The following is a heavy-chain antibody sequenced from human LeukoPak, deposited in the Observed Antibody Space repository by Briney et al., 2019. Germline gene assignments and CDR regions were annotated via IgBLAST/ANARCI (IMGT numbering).Heavy chain of an antibody. CDR1: GGTFSSYA. J-gene: IGHJ4*02. V-gene: IGHV1-69*04. Sequence: SVKVSCKASGGTFSSYAISWVRQAPGQGLEWMGRIIPILGIANYAQKFQGRVTITADKSTSTAYMELSSLRSEDTAVYYCARDLYDSSGYLPFDYWGQGTLVTVSS. CDR2: IIPILGIA. CDR3: ARDLYDSSGYLPFDY. D-gene: IGHD3-22*01.